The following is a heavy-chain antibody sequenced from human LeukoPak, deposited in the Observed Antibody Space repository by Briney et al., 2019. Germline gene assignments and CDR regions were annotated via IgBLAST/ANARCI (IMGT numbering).Heavy chain of an antibody. CDR2: ISSSGSYI. CDR1: GFTFSSYS. Sequence: PGGSLRLSCAASGFTFSSYSMNWVRQAPGKGLEWVSSISSSGSYIYYADSVKGRFTISRDNAKNSLYLQMNSLRAEDTAVYYCARDHVSGDAFDIWGQGTMVTVSS. J-gene: IGHJ3*02. CDR3: ARDHVSGDAFDI. D-gene: IGHD3-10*01. V-gene: IGHV3-21*01.